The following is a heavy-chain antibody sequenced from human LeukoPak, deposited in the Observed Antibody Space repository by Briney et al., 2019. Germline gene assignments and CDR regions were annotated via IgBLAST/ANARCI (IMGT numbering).Heavy chain of an antibody. CDR3: ARPPGGSRHFDY. J-gene: IGHJ4*02. D-gene: IGHD3-10*01. V-gene: IGHV3-30*02. CDR2: IRYDGSYT. CDR1: GFTFSTYG. Sequence: PGGSLRLSCAASGFTFSTYGMHWVRQAPGKGLEWVAFIRYDGSYTYYADSVKGRFTISRDNSKNTLYLQMSSLRAEDTAVYYCARPPGGSRHFDYWGQGTLVTVSS.